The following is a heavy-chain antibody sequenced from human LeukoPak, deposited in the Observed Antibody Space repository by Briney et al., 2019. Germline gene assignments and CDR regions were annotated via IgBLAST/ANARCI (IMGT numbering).Heavy chain of an antibody. CDR3: ASGGLVSRYLDH. D-gene: IGHD3-9*01. V-gene: IGHV4-4*02. Sequence: SETLSLTCAVSGASISSSNWWSWVRQPPGKGLEWIGYIYYSGSTNYNPSLKSRVTISVDTSKNQFSLKLSSVTAADTAVYYCASGGLVSRYLDHWGQGTLVTVSS. J-gene: IGHJ4*02. CDR1: GASISSSNW. CDR2: IYYSGST.